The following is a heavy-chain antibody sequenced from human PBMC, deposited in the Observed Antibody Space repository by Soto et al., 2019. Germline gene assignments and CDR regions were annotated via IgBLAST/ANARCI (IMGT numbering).Heavy chain of an antibody. J-gene: IGHJ5*02. D-gene: IGHD1-20*01. CDR3: ASLTGTLA. CDR1: GFTFDDYA. V-gene: IGHV3-9*01. Sequence: GGSLRLSCAASGFTFDDYAMHWVRQAPGKGLEWVSGISWNSGSIYYADSVKGRFTISRDNAKNSLYLQMNSLRAEDTAVYYCASLTGTLAWGQGTLVTVSS. CDR2: ISWNSGSI.